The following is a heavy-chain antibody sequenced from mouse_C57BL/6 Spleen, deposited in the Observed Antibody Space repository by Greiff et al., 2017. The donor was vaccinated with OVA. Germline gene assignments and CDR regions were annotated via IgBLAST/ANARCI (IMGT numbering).Heavy chain of an antibody. V-gene: IGHV1-26*01. CDR3: ARRGIYYGSSYPYYFDY. D-gene: IGHD1-1*01. CDR1: GYTFTDYY. Sequence: VQLQQSGPELVKPGASVKISCKASGYTFTDYYMNWVKQSHGKSLEWIGDINPNNGGTSYNQKFKGKATLTVDKSSSTAYMELRSLTSEDSAVYYCARRGIYYGSSYPYYFDYWGQGTTLTVSS. CDR2: INPNNGGT. J-gene: IGHJ2*01.